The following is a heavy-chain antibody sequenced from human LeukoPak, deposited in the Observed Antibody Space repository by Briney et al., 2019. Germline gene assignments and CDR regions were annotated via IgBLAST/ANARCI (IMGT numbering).Heavy chain of an antibody. J-gene: IGHJ5*02. CDR1: GGTFSSYA. D-gene: IGHD3-3*01. Sequence: GASVKVSCKASGGTFSSYAISWVRQAPGQGLEWMGGIIPIFGTANYAQKFQGRVTIPADESTSTAYMELSSLRSEDTAVYYCARSKDYDFWSGYRNWFDPWGQGTLVTVSS. CDR2: IIPIFGTA. CDR3: ARSKDYDFWSGYRNWFDP. V-gene: IGHV1-69*13.